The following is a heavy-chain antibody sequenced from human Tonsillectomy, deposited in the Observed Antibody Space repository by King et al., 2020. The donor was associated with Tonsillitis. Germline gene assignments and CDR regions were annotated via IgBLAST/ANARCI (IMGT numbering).Heavy chain of an antibody. D-gene: IGHD3/OR15-3a*01. J-gene: IGHJ5*02. CDR1: GGSISSGGYS. CDR3: ARVGLLFGFDP. Sequence: QLQESASRLVKPSQTLSLTCAVSGGSISSGGYSWSWIRQPPGKGLEYIGYISHSGSTNYNPSLKSRVTISADRSKNQFSLTLSSVTAADTAAYYCARVGLLFGFDPWGQGTLVTVSS. V-gene: IGHV4-30-2*01. CDR2: ISHSGST.